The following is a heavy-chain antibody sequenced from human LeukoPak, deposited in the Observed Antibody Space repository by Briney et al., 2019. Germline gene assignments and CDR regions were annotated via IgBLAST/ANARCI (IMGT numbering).Heavy chain of an antibody. J-gene: IGHJ4*02. V-gene: IGHV1-8*01. CDR1: GYTFTSYD. Sequence: ASVKVSCTASGYTFTSYDINWVRQATGQGLEWMGWMNPNSGNTGYAQKFQGRVTMTRNTSISTAYMELSSLRSEDTAVYYCARGRRLVRATLYYFDYWGQGTLVTVSS. D-gene: IGHD3-9*01. CDR2: MNPNSGNT. CDR3: ARGRRLVRATLYYFDY.